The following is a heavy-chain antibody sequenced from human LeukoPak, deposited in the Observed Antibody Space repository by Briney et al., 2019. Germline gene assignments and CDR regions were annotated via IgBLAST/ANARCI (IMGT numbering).Heavy chain of an antibody. Sequence: GASVKVSCKASGYTFTGYYMHWVRQAPGQGLEWMGIINPSGGSTSYAQKFQGRVTMTRDTSTSTVYMELSSLRSEDTAVYYCASGLIYCGGDCIRDHYYGMDVWGQGTTVTVSS. D-gene: IGHD2-21*02. J-gene: IGHJ6*02. CDR3: ASGLIYCGGDCIRDHYYGMDV. CDR1: GYTFTGYY. V-gene: IGHV1-46*01. CDR2: INPSGGST.